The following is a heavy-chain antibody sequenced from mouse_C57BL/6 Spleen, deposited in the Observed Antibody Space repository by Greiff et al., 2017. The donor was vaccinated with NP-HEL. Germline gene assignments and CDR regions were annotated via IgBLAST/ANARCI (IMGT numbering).Heavy chain of an antibody. CDR3: ARSITTVVATGAMDY. J-gene: IGHJ4*01. D-gene: IGHD1-1*01. Sequence: EVQRVESGPELVKPGASVKMSCKASGYTFTDYNMHWVKQSHGKSLEWIGYINPNNGGTSYNQKFKGKATLTVNKSSSTAYMELRSLTSEDSAVYYCARSITTVVATGAMDYWGQGTSVTVSS. CDR1: GYTFTDYN. CDR2: INPNNGGT. V-gene: IGHV1-22*01.